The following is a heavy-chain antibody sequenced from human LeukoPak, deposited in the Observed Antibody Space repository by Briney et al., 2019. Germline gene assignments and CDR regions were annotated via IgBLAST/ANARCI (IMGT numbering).Heavy chain of an antibody. V-gene: IGHV3-23*01. CDR1: GFTFSSYE. Sequence: GGSLRLSCAASGFTFSSYEMNWVRQAPGKGLEWVSAISGSGGSTYYADSVKGRFTISRDNSKNTLYLQMNSLRAEDTAVYYCAQVHYYDSSGYPVGFDYWGQGTLVTVSS. D-gene: IGHD3-22*01. CDR2: ISGSGGST. J-gene: IGHJ4*02. CDR3: AQVHYYDSSGYPVGFDY.